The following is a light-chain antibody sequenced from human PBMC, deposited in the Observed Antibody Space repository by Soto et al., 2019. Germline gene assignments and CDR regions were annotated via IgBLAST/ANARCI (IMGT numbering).Light chain of an antibody. CDR2: AAS. CDR1: QSISSN. V-gene: IGKV3-15*01. Sequence: EIVMTQSPATLSVSPGERATLSCRASQSISSNLAWYQQRPGQAPRLLIYAASTRATGIPVRFSGSGSGTEFTLTISSLQSEDFAVYYCQQHNNWQWTFGQGTKVDIK. CDR3: QQHNNWQWT. J-gene: IGKJ1*01.